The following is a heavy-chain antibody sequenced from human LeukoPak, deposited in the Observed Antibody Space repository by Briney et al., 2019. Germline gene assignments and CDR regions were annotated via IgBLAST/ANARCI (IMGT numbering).Heavy chain of an antibody. D-gene: IGHD6-6*01. V-gene: IGHV6-1*01. CDR2: TYYRSKWYN. J-gene: IGHJ3*02. CDR3: ARFAAGSSVDAFDI. Sequence: SQTLSLTCAISGDTVSANSAAWNWIRQSPSRGLEWLGRTYYRSKWYNDYAVSVKSRITIKPDTSKNQFSLQLNSVTPEDTAVSFCARFAAGSSVDAFDIWGHGTMVTVSS. CDR1: GDTVSANSAA.